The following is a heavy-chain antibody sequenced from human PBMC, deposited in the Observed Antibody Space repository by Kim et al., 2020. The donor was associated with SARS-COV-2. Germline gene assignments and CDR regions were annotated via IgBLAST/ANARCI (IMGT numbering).Heavy chain of an antibody. CDR3: ARDRDPYSSSSVPPFDY. D-gene: IGHD6-6*01. J-gene: IGHJ4*02. CDR1: GGSISSSSYY. Sequence: SETLSLTCTVSGGSISSSSYYWGWIRQPPGKGLEWIGSIYYSGSTYYNPSLKSRVTISVDTSKNQFSLKLSSVTAADTAVYYCARDRDPYSSSSVPPFDYWGQGTLVTVSS. CDR2: IYYSGST. V-gene: IGHV4-39*07.